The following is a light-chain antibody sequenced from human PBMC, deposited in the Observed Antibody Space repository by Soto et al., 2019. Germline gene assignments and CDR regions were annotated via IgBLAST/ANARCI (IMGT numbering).Light chain of an antibody. CDR3: TSYAGRNNFVV. CDR2: EVS. Sequence: QSALTQPPSASGSPGQSVTMSCTGTSSDVGGYNYVSWYQQHPGKAPKLTIYEVSKRPSGVPDRFSGSKSVNTASLTVSGLQAEDEADYYCTSYAGRNNFVVLGGGTKLTVL. V-gene: IGLV2-8*01. CDR1: SSDVGGYNY. J-gene: IGLJ2*01.